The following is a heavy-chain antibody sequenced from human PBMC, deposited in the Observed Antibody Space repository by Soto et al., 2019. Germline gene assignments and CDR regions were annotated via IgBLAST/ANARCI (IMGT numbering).Heavy chain of an antibody. D-gene: IGHD3-9*01. CDR2: ISGSGGST. Sequence: EVQLLESGGGLVQPGGSLRLSCAASGFTFSSYAMSWVRQAPGKGLEWVSAISGSGGSTYYADSVKGRFTISRDNSKNTLYLKMNSLRAEDTAVYYCAKGRYYDILTGCLLDYWGQGTLVTVSS. CDR3: AKGRYYDILTGCLLDY. CDR1: GFTFSSYA. J-gene: IGHJ4*02. V-gene: IGHV3-23*01.